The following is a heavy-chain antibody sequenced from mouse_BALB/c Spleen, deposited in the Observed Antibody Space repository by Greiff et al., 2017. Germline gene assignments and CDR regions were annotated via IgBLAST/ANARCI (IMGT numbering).Heavy chain of an antibody. V-gene: IGHV5-17*02. Sequence: EVMLVESGGGLVQPGGSRKLSCAASGFTFSSFGMHWVRQAPEKGLEWVAYISSGSSTSYYADTVKGRFTISRDNPKNTLFLQMTSLRSEDTAMYYCARSYRYDEDYFDYWGQGTTLTVSS. CDR2: ISSGSSTS. D-gene: IGHD2-14*01. CDR1: GFTFSSFG. J-gene: IGHJ2*01. CDR3: ARSYRYDEDYFDY.